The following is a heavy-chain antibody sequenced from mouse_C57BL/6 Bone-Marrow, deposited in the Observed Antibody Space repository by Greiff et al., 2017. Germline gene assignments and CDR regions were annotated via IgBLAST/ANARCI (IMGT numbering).Heavy chain of an antibody. J-gene: IGHJ2*01. CDR3: ARNGVYYYGSSYFDY. D-gene: IGHD1-1*01. V-gene: IGHV1-82*01. CDR1: GYAFSSSW. CDR2: IYPGDGDT. Sequence: SGPELVKPGASVKISCKASGYAFSSSWMNWVKQRPGKGLEWIGRIYPGDGDTNYNGKFKGKATLTADKSSSTAYMQLSSLTSEDSAVYFCARNGVYYYGSSYFDYWGQGTTLTVSS.